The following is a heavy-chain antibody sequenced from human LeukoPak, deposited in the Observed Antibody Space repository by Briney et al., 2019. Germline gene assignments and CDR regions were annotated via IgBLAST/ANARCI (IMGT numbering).Heavy chain of an antibody. V-gene: IGHV4-30-2*01. Sequence: SQTLSLTCTVSGGSISSGGYYWSWIRQPPGKGLEWIGYIYHSGSTYYNPSLKSRVTISVDRSKNQFSLKLSSVTAADTAVYYCARAIVGAIKDVWGKGTTVTVSS. CDR3: ARAIVGAIKDV. CDR2: IYHSGST. J-gene: IGHJ6*04. CDR1: GGSISSGGYY. D-gene: IGHD1-26*01.